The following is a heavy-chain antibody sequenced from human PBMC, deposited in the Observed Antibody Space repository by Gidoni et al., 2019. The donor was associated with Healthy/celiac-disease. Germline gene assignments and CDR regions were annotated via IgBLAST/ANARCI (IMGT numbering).Heavy chain of an antibody. CDR2: INRDGSEK. V-gene: IGHV3-7*01. CDR1: GFIFSRYW. D-gene: IGHD3-3*01. Sequence: EVQLVESGGGLVQPGGSLRLPCAASGFIFSRYWMSWVSQAPGKGLEWVANINRDGSEKYYVDSVKGRFTISRDNAKNSLYLQMNSLRAEDTAVYYFARDLLNYDFWSGTKYYYYYYGMDVWGQGTTVTVSS. CDR3: ARDLLNYDFWSGTKYYYYYYGMDV. J-gene: IGHJ6*02.